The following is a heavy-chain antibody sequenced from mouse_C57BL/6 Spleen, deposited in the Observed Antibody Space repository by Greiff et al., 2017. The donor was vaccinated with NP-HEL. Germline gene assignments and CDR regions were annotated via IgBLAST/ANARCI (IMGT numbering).Heavy chain of an antibody. CDR1: GYAFSSSW. CDR3: ARSDWDVVAY. CDR2: IYPGDGDT. J-gene: IGHJ3*01. Sequence: QVQLKESGPELVKPGASVKISCKASGYAFSSSWMNWVKQRPGKGLEWIGRIYPGDGDTNYNGKFKGKATLTADKSSSTAYMQLSSLTSEDSAVYFCARSDWDVVAYWGQGTLVTVSA. D-gene: IGHD4-1*01. V-gene: IGHV1-82*01.